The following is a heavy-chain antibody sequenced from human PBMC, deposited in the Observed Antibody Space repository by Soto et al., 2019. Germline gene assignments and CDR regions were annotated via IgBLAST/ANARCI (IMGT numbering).Heavy chain of an antibody. CDR2: IYPGDSDT. J-gene: IGHJ6*03. CDR1: GYSFTSYW. Sequence: GESLKISCKGSGYSFTSYWIGWVRQMPGKGLEWMGIIYPGDSDTRYSPSFQGQVTMAADKSISPAYLQWSSLKASDTAMYYCARSFTPDLQGEYYYYMDVWGKGTTVTVSS. D-gene: IGHD2-15*01. V-gene: IGHV5-51*01. CDR3: ARSFTPDLQGEYYYYMDV.